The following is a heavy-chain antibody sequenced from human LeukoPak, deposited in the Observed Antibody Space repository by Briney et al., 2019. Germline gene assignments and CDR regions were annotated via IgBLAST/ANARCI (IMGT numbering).Heavy chain of an antibody. CDR1: GFTFSSYW. CDR3: AKGETCGGDCFDY. D-gene: IGHD2-21*01. Sequence: PGGSLRLSCAASGFTFSSYWMHWVRQAPGKGLVWVSRINSDGSSTSYADSVKGRFTISRDNSKNTLYLQMNSLRAEDTAVYYCAKGETCGGDCFDYWGQGTLVTVSS. V-gene: IGHV3-74*01. J-gene: IGHJ4*02. CDR2: INSDGSST.